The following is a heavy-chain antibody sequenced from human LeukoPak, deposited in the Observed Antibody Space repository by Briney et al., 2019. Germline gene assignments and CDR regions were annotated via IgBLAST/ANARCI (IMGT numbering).Heavy chain of an antibody. V-gene: IGHV3-21*01. Sequence: PGGSLRLSCAASRSTFSRYSMTWVRQAPGKGLEWVASISSTSTFIYSADSVKGRFTISRDTAKNSLFLQMNSLRAEDTAIYYCARDYFDSSDYPQTYYYYYIDVWGKGTTVTVSS. D-gene: IGHD3-22*01. CDR2: ISSTSTFI. CDR1: RSTFSRYS. CDR3: ARDYFDSSDYPQTYYYYYIDV. J-gene: IGHJ6*03.